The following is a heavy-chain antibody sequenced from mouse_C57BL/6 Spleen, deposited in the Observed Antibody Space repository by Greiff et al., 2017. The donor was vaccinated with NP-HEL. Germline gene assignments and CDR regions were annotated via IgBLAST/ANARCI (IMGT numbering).Heavy chain of an antibody. J-gene: IGHJ3*01. CDR2: ISYDGSN. V-gene: IGHV3-6*01. CDR1: GYSITSGYY. CDR3: ARDLDYYGSSFAY. Sequence: VQLKESGPGLVKPSQSLSLTCSVTGYSITSGYYWNWIRQFPGNKLEWMGYISYDGSNNYNPSLKNRISITRDTSKNQFFLKLNSVTTEDTATYYCARDLDYYGSSFAYWGQGTLVTVSA. D-gene: IGHD1-1*01.